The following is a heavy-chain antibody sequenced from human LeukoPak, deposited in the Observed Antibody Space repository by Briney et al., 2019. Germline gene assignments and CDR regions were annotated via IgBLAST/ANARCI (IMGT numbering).Heavy chain of an antibody. CDR3: ARDLQWALGY. D-gene: IGHD6-19*01. J-gene: IGHJ4*02. CDR2: ISAFNGNT. Sequence: ASVKVSCKASGYTFSTYGISWVRQAPGQGLEWMGWISAFNGNTNYAQNLQGRVTMTTDTPTSTAYMELRSLRSDDTAVYYCARDLQWALGYWGQGTLVTVSS. V-gene: IGHV1-18*01. CDR1: GYTFSTYG.